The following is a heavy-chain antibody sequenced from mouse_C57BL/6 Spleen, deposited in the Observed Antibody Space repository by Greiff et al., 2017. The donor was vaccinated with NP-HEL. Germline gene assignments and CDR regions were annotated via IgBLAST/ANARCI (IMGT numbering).Heavy chain of an antibody. V-gene: IGHV1-64*01. CDR2: IHPNSGST. Sequence: QVQLQQSGAELVKPGASVKLSCKASGYTFTSYWMHWVKQRPGQGLEWIGMIHPNSGSTNYNEKFKSKATLTVDKSSSTAYMQLSSLTSEDSAVYYCARGLYYGSSHWYFDVWGTGTTVTVSS. CDR1: GYTFTSYW. J-gene: IGHJ1*03. D-gene: IGHD1-1*01. CDR3: ARGLYYGSSHWYFDV.